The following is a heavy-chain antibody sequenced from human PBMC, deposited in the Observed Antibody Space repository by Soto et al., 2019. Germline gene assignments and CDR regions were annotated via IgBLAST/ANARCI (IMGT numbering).Heavy chain of an antibody. V-gene: IGHV3-23*01. CDR3: AKEVALMVHGSPFDY. D-gene: IGHD2-8*01. CDR1: GFTFSSYA. CDR2: ISGSGRST. J-gene: IGHJ4*02. Sequence: GGSLRLSCAASGFTFSSYAMSWVRQAPGKGLEWVSSISGSGRSTFYADSVKGRFIISRDNSKNTLYLHMNSLRAEDTAFYYCAKEVALMVHGSPFDYWGQGTLVTVSS.